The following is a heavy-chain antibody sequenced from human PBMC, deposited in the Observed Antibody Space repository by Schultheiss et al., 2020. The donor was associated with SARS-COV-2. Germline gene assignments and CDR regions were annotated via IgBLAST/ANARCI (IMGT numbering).Heavy chain of an antibody. Sequence: GESLKISCAASGFTFSSSEMNWVRQAPGKGLEWISYISGGSGALYYADSVRGRFTISRDNAKRSVYLQMNSLRAEDTAVYYCARGYCSTFGCYLHFDHWGQGALVTVSS. CDR2: ISGGSGAL. D-gene: IGHD2-2*01. V-gene: IGHV3-48*03. CDR3: ARGYCSTFGCYLHFDH. CDR1: GFTFSSSE. J-gene: IGHJ4*02.